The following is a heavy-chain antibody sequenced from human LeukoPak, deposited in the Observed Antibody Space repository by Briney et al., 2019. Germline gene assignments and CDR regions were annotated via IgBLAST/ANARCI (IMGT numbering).Heavy chain of an antibody. D-gene: IGHD3-22*01. V-gene: IGHV4-38-2*02. CDR1: GYSISSGYY. CDR2: IYHSGST. CDR3: ARDYSRNYDSSGYSSG. J-gene: IGHJ4*02. Sequence: SETLSLTCTVSGYSISSGYYWGWIRQPPGKGLEWIGSIYHSGSTYYNPPLKSRVTISVDTSKNQFSLKLSSVTAADTAVYYCARDYSRNYDSSGYSSGWGQGTLVPVSS.